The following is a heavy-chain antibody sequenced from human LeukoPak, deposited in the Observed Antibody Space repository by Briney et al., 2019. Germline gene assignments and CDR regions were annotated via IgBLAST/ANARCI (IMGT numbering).Heavy chain of an antibody. CDR3: ARVFNLTS. J-gene: IGHJ4*02. Sequence: ASVKVSCKASGYTFTSYDINWVRQAAGQGLEWMGWMNPNSGNTDYAQKFQGRVTMARNTSISTAYMDLSNLRSEDTAVYYCARVFNLTSWGQGTLVTVSS. CDR1: GYTFTSYD. D-gene: IGHD1/OR15-1a*01. CDR2: MNPNSGNT. V-gene: IGHV1-8*01.